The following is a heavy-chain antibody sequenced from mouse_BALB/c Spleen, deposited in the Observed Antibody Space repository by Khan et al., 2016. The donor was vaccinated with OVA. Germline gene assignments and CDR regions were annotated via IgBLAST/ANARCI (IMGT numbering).Heavy chain of an antibody. CDR1: GYSITSDYA. V-gene: IGHV3-2*02. CDR3: ARDGSRYNYAMDY. D-gene: IGHD2-3*01. J-gene: IGHJ4*01. Sequence: EVQLQESGPGLVKPSQSLSLTCTVTGYSITSDYAWNWLRQFPGNKLEWMGYISYSGSTNYNPSLKSRISISRDTSKNQFFLQLNSVNTEDTATYYCARDGSRYNYAMDYWGQGTSVTVSS. CDR2: ISYSGST.